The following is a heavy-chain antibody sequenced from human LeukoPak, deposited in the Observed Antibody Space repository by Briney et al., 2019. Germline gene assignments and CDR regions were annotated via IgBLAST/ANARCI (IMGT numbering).Heavy chain of an antibody. Sequence: GGSLRLSCAASGFTFSSYSMNWVRQAPGKGLEWVSSISSSSSYIYYADSVKGRFTISRDNAKNSLYLQMNSLRAEDTAVYYCARGGKQLRGFVDYWGQGTLVTVSS. CDR2: ISSSSSYI. CDR3: ARGGKQLRGFVDY. CDR1: GFTFSSYS. J-gene: IGHJ4*02. D-gene: IGHD6-6*01. V-gene: IGHV3-21*01.